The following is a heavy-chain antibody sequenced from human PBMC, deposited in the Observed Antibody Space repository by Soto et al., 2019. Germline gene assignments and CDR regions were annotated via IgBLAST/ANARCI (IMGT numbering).Heavy chain of an antibody. D-gene: IGHD7-27*01. J-gene: IGHJ4*02. CDR1: GFTVSSNY. CDR3: ARDPGHLTYYFDY. Sequence: EAQLVESGGGLVQPGGSLRLSCAASGFTVSSNYMSWVRQAPGKGVEWVSVIYSGGRTYYADSVKGRFTISGENSKNTLYLQMNSLRAEDTAVYYCARDPGHLTYYFDYWGQGTLVTVSS. V-gene: IGHV3-66*01. CDR2: IYSGGRT.